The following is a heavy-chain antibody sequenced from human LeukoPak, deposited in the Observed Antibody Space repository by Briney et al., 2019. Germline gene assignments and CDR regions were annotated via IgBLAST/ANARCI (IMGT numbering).Heavy chain of an antibody. J-gene: IGHJ4*02. V-gene: IGHV1-18*01. Sequence: GASVKVSCKASGYTFTSYGINWVRQAPGQGREWMGWISVYNGNTNYAQKLQGRVTMTTDTSTSTAYMELRSLTSDDTAVYYAIVVVTAIPHWGQGTPVTVSS. D-gene: IGHD2-21*02. CDR1: GYTFTSYG. CDR2: ISVYNGNT. CDR3: IVVVTAIPH.